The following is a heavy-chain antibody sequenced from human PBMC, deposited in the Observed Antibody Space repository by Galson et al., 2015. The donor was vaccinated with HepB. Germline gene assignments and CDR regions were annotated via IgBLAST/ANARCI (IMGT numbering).Heavy chain of an antibody. Sequence: LEWMGGIIPIYGLAKYPQKFQGRVTITANESSNTAYLELSSLKSEDTAVYYCARDLRWEPQGYWFDPWGHGTLVTVSS. J-gene: IGHJ5*02. CDR2: IIPIYGLA. CDR3: ARDLRWEPQGYWFDP. D-gene: IGHD1-26*01. V-gene: IGHV1-69*01.